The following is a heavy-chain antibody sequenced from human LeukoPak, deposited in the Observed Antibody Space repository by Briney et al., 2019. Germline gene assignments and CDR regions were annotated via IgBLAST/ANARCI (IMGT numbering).Heavy chain of an antibody. Sequence: GGSLRLSCAASGFTFDDYIMHWARQAPGKGLEWVSLISWDGDTTYYADSVKGRFTISRDNSKNSLYLQMNSLRADDTSLYYCAKDMAAYYYASGNIDYWGQGTLVTVSS. CDR2: ISWDGDTT. D-gene: IGHD3-10*01. CDR1: GFTFDDYI. J-gene: IGHJ4*02. V-gene: IGHV3-43D*04. CDR3: AKDMAAYYYASGNIDY.